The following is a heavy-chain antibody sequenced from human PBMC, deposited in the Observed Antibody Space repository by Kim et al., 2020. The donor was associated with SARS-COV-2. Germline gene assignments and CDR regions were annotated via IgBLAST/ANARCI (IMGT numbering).Heavy chain of an antibody. D-gene: IGHD3-10*01. CDR3: AQYNSGNYYALDY. V-gene: IGHV4-39*02. J-gene: IGHJ4*02. CDR1: GGSIRSDNNY. CDR2: IYYTGDT. Sequence: SETLSLTCIVSGGSIRSDNNYWGWIRQPPGKGLEWIASIYYTGDTFYNPSLKSRLTISRDTSKNHFSLKLTSVTAADTALYYCAQYNSGNYYALDYWGPG.